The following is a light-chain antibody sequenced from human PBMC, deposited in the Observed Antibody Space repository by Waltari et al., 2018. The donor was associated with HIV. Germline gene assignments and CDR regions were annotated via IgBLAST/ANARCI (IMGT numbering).Light chain of an antibody. J-gene: IGLJ1*01. V-gene: IGLV2-14*01. CDR1: SSDVVGHNF. CDR2: EVS. CDR3: TSYTTTSCYV. Sequence: QSALTQSASVSGSPGQSITISCTGTSSDVVGHNFVPWYQHLPGQAPKLMIYEVSNRPSGVSHRFSGSKSGNTASLTISGLQPEDEADYYCTSYTTTSCYVFGTGTKVTVL.